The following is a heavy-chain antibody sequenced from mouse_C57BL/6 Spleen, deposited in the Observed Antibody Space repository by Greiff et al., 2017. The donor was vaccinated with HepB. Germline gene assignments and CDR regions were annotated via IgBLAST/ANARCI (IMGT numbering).Heavy chain of an antibody. CDR1: GYTFTSYG. CDR2: IYPRSGNT. Sequence: VQLQESGAELARPGASVKLSCKASGYTFTSYGISWVKQRTGQGLEWIGEIYPRSGNTYYNEKFKGKATLTADKSSSTAYMELRSLTSEDSAVYFCARTFITTVVAPGAMDYWGQGTSVTVSS. V-gene: IGHV1-81*01. CDR3: ARTFITTVVAPGAMDY. J-gene: IGHJ4*01. D-gene: IGHD1-1*01.